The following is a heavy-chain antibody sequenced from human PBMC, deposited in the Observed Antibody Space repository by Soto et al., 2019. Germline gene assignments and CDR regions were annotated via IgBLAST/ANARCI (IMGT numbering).Heavy chain of an antibody. J-gene: IGHJ4*02. CDR2: INPNSGGT. V-gene: IGHV1-2*02. D-gene: IGHD6-13*01. Sequence: GASVKVSCKASGYTFTGYYMHWVRQAPGQGLEWMGWINPNSGGTNYAQKFQGRVTMTRDTSISTAYMELSRLRSDDTAVYYCARDHGSVKQQLGYWGQGTLVTVSS. CDR3: ARDHGSVKQQLGY. CDR1: GYTFTGYY.